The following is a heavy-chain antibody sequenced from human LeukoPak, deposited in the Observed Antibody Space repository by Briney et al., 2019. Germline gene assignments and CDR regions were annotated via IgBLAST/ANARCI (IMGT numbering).Heavy chain of an antibody. CDR2: IQYSGST. V-gene: IGHV4-39*01. Sequence: SETLSLTCTVSADSIISSRYYWGWIRQPPGKGLEWIGSIQYSGSTYYNPSLESRVTISVDTSKNQLSLKLSSVTAADTAVYYCARPGGSDWFYFDHWGQGTLVTVSS. D-gene: IGHD6-19*01. CDR1: ADSIISSRYY. CDR3: ARPGGSDWFYFDH. J-gene: IGHJ4*02.